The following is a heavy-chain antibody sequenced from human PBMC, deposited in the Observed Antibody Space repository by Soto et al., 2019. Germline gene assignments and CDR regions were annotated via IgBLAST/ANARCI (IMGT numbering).Heavy chain of an antibody. Sequence: SVKVSCKASGGTFSSYTISWVRQAPGQGLEWMGGIIPIFGTADYAQKFQGRVTITADESTSTAYMELSSLRSEDTAVYYCASHGYSYGYLFDYWGQGTLVTVSS. CDR1: GGTFSSYT. CDR3: ASHGYSYGYLFDY. D-gene: IGHD5-18*01. CDR2: IIPIFGTA. J-gene: IGHJ4*02. V-gene: IGHV1-69*13.